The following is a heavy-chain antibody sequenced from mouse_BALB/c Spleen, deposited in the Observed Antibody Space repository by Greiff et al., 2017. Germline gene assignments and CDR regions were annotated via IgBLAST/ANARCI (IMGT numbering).Heavy chain of an antibody. D-gene: IGHD1-1*01. CDR3: ARGGYGSSFWFAY. V-gene: IGHV3-6*02. Sequence: DVQLQESGPGLVKPSQSLSLTCSVTGYSITSGYYWNWIRQFPGNKLEWMGYISYDGSNNYNPSLKNRISITRDTSKNQFFLKLNSVTTEDTATYYCARGGYGSSFWFAYWGQGTLVTVSA. J-gene: IGHJ3*01. CDR2: ISYDGSN. CDR1: GYSITSGYY.